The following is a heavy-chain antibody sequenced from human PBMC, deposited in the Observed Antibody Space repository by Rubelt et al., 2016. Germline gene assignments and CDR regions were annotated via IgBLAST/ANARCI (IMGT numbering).Heavy chain of an antibody. J-gene: IGHJ3*02. Sequence: LAQSGAEVKKPGSSVKVSCKASGGTFSSYAISWVRQAPGQGLEWMGRIIPILGIANYAQKFQGRVTITADKSTSTAYMELSSLRSEDTAVYYCARGSWFRGAFDIWGQGTMVTVSS. CDR2: IIPILGIA. CDR3: ARGSWFRGAFDI. D-gene: IGHD6-13*01. CDR1: GGTFSSYA. V-gene: IGHV1-69*04.